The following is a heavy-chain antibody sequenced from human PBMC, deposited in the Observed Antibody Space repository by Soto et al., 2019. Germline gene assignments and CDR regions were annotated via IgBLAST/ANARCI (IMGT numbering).Heavy chain of an antibody. D-gene: IGHD6-13*01. CDR3: ARGGYSSTWSNLLDRSGLDV. CDR2: IVPLFRTT. J-gene: IGHJ6*02. V-gene: IGHV1-69*06. CDR1: GGTFSSYA. Sequence: ASVKVSCKTSGGTFSSYAINWVRQAPGQGLEWMGGIVPLFRTTNYAQKFQGRVTITADTSTYTVYMELSELRSGDTAVYYCARGGYSSTWSNLLDRSGLDVWGQGTTVTVSS.